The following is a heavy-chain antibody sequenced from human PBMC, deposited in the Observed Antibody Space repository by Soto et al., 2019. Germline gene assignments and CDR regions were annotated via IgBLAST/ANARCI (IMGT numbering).Heavy chain of an antibody. CDR2: IYYSGST. CDR1: GGSISSYY. J-gene: IGHJ3*01. V-gene: IGHV4-59*08. D-gene: IGHD2-21*02. Sequence: SETLSLTCTVSGGSISSYYWSWIRQPPGKGLEWIGYIYYSGSTNYNPSLKSRVTISVDTSKNQFSLKLSSVTAADTAVYYCARICGLDGFYFWGQGTMVPVSS. CDR3: ARICGLDGFYF.